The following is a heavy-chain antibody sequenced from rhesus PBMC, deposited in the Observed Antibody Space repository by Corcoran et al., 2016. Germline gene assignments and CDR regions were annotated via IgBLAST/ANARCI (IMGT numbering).Heavy chain of an antibody. J-gene: IGHJ1*01. CDR3: ARDRVGTVTTKGYFEF. V-gene: IGHV4-65*01. CDR2: ISGSSGRT. CDR1: GGSVSSSNW. D-gene: IGHD4-23*01. Sequence: QVQLQESGPGLVKPSETLSLTCAVSGGSVSSSNWWSWIRQPPGKGLEWIGYISGSSGRTYYNPSLKSLVTISTDTSKNQFSLKLSSVTAADTAVYYCARDRVGTVTTKGYFEFWGQGALVTVSS.